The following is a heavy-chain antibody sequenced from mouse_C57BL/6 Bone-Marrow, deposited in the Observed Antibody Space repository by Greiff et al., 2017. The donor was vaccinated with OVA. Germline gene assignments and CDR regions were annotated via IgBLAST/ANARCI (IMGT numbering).Heavy chain of an antibody. CDR1: GYTFTDYN. D-gene: IGHD2-5*01. V-gene: IGHV1-22*01. Sequence: VQLQQSGPELVKPGASVKMSCKASGYTFTDYNMHWVKQSHGKSLEWIGYINPNNGGTNYNQKFKGKATLTVNKSSSTAYMELRSLTSEDSAVYYCARPYYSNYGAMDYWGQGTSVTVSS. J-gene: IGHJ4*01. CDR3: ARPYYSNYGAMDY. CDR2: INPNNGGT.